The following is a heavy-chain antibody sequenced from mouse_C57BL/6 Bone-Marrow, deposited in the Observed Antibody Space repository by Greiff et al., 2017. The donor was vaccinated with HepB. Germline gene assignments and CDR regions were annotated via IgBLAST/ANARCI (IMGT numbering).Heavy chain of an antibody. J-gene: IGHJ4*01. CDR3: AREGIYYDYDDPFYAMDY. CDR1: GYTFPDHT. CDR2: IYPRDGST. V-gene: IGHV1-78*01. Sequence: VQLQQSAAELVKPGASVKISCKVSGYTFPDHTIHWMKQRPEQGLEWIGYIYPRDGSTKYNEKFKGKATLTADKSSSTAYMQLNSLTSEDSAFYFCAREGIYYDYDDPFYAMDYWGQGTSVTVSS. D-gene: IGHD2-4*01.